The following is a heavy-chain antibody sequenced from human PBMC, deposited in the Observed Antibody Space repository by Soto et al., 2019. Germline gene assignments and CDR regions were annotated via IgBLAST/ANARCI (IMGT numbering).Heavy chain of an antibody. CDR1: GFTFTSSA. D-gene: IGHD2-2*01. CDR3: AAPWAVVVTAAIQNSEYYYYGMDV. CDR2: IVVGSGNT. J-gene: IGHJ6*02. Sequence: ASVKVSCKASGFTFTSSAVQWVGQARGRRREWIVCIVVGSGNTNYAQKFQERVTITRDMSTSTAYMELSSLRSEDTAVYYRAAPWAVVVTAAIQNSEYYYYGMDVCG. V-gene: IGHV1-58*01.